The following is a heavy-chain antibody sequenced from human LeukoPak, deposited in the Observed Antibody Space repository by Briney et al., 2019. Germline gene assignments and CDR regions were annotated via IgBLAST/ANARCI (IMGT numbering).Heavy chain of an antibody. CDR2: ISSSSSYI. CDR3: ARGVRDGSGSFDY. Sequence: PGGSLRLSCAGSGFSLSNYWMSWVRQAPGKGLEWVSSISSSSSYIYYADSVKGRFTISRDNAKNSLYLQMNSLRAEDTAVYYCARGVRDGSGSFDYWGQGTLVTVSS. D-gene: IGHD3-10*01. V-gene: IGHV3-21*01. J-gene: IGHJ4*02. CDR1: GFSLSNYW.